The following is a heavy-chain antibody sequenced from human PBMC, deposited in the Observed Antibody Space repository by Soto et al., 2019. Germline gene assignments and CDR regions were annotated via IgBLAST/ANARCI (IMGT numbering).Heavy chain of an antibody. J-gene: IGHJ6*02. Sequence: QVPLVQSGAEVKKPGSSVKVSCKASGGTFSSYAISWVRQAPGQGLEWMGGIIPIFGTANYAQKFQGRVTITADKSTSTAYMELSSLRSEDTAVYYCARVYYDFWSGYYKGGSYYYYGMDVWGQGTTVTVSS. CDR2: IIPIFGTA. V-gene: IGHV1-69*06. CDR1: GGTFSSYA. CDR3: ARVYYDFWSGYYKGGSYYYYGMDV. D-gene: IGHD3-3*01.